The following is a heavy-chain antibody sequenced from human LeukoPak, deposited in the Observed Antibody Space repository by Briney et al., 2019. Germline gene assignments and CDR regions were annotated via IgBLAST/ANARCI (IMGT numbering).Heavy chain of an antibody. Sequence: ASVRVSCKASGYTFTNYGIDWLRQAPGQGLERMGWISPYNGNTDYAQKFQGRVTITTDTSTSTAYMELRSLRSDDTAMYYCAILYLENGLDDWGQGTPVTVSS. CDR3: AILYLENGLDD. J-gene: IGHJ4*01. D-gene: IGHD1-1*01. CDR2: ISPYNGNT. V-gene: IGHV1-18*01. CDR1: GYTFTNYG.